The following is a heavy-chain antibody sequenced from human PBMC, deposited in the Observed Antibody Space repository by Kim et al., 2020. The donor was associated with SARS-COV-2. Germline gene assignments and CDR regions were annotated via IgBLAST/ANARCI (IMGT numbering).Heavy chain of an antibody. CDR2: ISYDGGNK. J-gene: IGHJ6*02. Sequence: GGSLRLSCAASGFYFSTYAMHWVRQAPGKGLEWVAVISYDGGNKYYADSVKGRFKGRFTISRDNSKNALYLQMNSLRAEDTAVYYCARAFGGGYYYGMDVWGQGTTVTVSS. V-gene: IGHV3-30-3*01. CDR3: ARAFGGGYYYGMDV. D-gene: IGHD3-10*01. CDR1: GFYFSTYA.